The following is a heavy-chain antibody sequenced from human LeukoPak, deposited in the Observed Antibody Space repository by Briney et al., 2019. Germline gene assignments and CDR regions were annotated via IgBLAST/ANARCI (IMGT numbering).Heavy chain of an antibody. CDR2: INPSGGST. CDR1: GYTFTSYY. V-gene: IGHV1-46*01. CDR3: ARYCSSTSCYLGGYYMDV. J-gene: IGHJ6*03. D-gene: IGHD2-2*01. Sequence: VASVKVSCKASGYTFTSYYMHWVRQAPGQGLEWMGIINPSGGSTSYAQKFQGRVTMTRDTSTSTVYMELRSLRSDDTAVYYCARYCSSTSCYLGGYYMDVWGKGTTVTVSS.